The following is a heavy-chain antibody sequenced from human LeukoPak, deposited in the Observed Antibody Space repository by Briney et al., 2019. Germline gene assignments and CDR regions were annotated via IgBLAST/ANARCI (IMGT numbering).Heavy chain of an antibody. Sequence: GGSLRLSCAASGFTFSSYEMNWVRQAPGKGLEWVSYISSSGSTIYYADSVKGRFTISRDNAKNSLYLQMNSLRAEDTAVYYCAREGYCSSTSCVYGMDVWGQGTTVTVPS. J-gene: IGHJ6*02. CDR3: AREGYCSSTSCVYGMDV. V-gene: IGHV3-48*03. CDR1: GFTFSSYE. CDR2: ISSSGSTI. D-gene: IGHD2-2*01.